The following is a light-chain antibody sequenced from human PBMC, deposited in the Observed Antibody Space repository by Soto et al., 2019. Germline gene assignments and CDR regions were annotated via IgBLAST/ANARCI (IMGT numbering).Light chain of an antibody. CDR3: ETWDSKIRV. Sequence: QPVLTQSSSVSASLGSSVNLTCTLRSGHISYIIACHQQQPGKAPRYLMKVEGSGTYNKVSGVPDRFSGSRSGADRYLTISNLQSDDEADYYCETWDSKIRVFGGRTKLTVL. CDR2: VEGSGTY. CDR1: SGHISYI. J-gene: IGLJ2*01. V-gene: IGLV4-60*03.